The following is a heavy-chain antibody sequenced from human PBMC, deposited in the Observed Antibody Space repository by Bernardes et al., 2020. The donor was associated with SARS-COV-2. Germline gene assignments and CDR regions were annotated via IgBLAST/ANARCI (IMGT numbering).Heavy chain of an antibody. CDR2: ISYDGSNK. V-gene: IGHV3-30*18. D-gene: IGHD3-22*01. CDR1: GFTFSSYG. J-gene: IGHJ4*02. CDR3: AKASSFPDSSGSLDY. Sequence: WGSLRLSCAASGFTFSSYGMHWVRQAPGKGLEWVAVISYDGSNKYYADSVKGRFTISRDNSKNTLYLQMNSLRAEDTAVYYCAKASSFPDSSGSLDYWGRGTLVTVSS.